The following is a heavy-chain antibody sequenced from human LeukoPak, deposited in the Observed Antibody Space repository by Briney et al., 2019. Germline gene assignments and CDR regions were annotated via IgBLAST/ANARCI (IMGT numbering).Heavy chain of an antibody. V-gene: IGHV4-4*07. CDR1: GSSISSYY. J-gene: IGHJ4*02. D-gene: IGHD6-19*01. CDR3: ARETSSGWYDY. Sequence: SETLSLTCTVSGSSISSYYWSWIRQPAGKGLEWIGRIYTSGSTNYNPSLKSRVTISVDKSKNQFSLKLSSVTAAGTAVYYCARETSSGWYDYWGQGTLVTVSS. CDR2: IYTSGST.